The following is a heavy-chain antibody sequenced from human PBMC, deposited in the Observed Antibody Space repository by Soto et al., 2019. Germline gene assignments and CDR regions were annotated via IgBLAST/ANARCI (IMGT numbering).Heavy chain of an antibody. Sequence: GGSVKVSCKASGYAFSFGFSWVRQAPGQGLEWMGWISASDGSTNSAQKFRGRISLTTDTSTNTAYLDLLSLTSDDTAVYFCATYYFGSGSYYRFDNWGQGTLVTVSS. D-gene: IGHD3-10*01. CDR3: ATYYFGSGSYYRFDN. V-gene: IGHV1-18*01. CDR1: GYAFSFG. CDR2: ISASDGST. J-gene: IGHJ4*02.